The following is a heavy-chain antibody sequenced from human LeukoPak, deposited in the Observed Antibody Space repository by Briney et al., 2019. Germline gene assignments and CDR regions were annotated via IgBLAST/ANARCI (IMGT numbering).Heavy chain of an antibody. J-gene: IGHJ4*02. V-gene: IGHV4-4*02. CDR3: ARDPHCSSTNCPFDY. CDR2: IYRSENP. CDR1: GGSISSSDW. Sequence: SETLSLTCAVSGGSISSSDWWSWVRPPPGRGLEWIGYIYRSENPTYNPSLKGRVTMSADKSKNQFSLRLSSVTAADTAVYYCARDPHCSSTNCPFDYWGQGTLVIVSS. D-gene: IGHD2-2*01.